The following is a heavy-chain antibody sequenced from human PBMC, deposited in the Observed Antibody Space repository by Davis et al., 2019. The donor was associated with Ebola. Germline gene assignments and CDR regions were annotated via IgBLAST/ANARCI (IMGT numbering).Heavy chain of an antibody. CDR1: GYTFTGNY. D-gene: IGHD1-26*01. CDR3: AREMAGYSGNYWPIDY. J-gene: IGHJ4*02. V-gene: IGHV1-2*02. Sequence: ASVKVSCKASGYTFTGNYMHWVRQAPGQGLEWMGWINPNSGGTNYAQKFQGRVTVTRDTSISTAYLELTGLRSDDTAVYYCAREMAGYSGNYWPIDYWGQGTLVTVSS. CDR2: INPNSGGT.